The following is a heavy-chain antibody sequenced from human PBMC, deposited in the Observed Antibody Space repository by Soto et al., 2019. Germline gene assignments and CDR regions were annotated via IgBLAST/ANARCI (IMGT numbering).Heavy chain of an antibody. CDR3: AREQTTVTPCCDY. D-gene: IGHD4-17*01. V-gene: IGHV3-48*01. CDR2: ISSSSSTI. Sequence: PGGSLRLSCAASGFTFSSYSMNWVRQAPGKGLEWVSYISSSSSTIYYADSVKGRFTISRDNAKNSLYLQMNSLRAEDTAVYYCAREQTTVTPCCDYRGQRTPVTVSS. J-gene: IGHJ4*02. CDR1: GFTFSSYS.